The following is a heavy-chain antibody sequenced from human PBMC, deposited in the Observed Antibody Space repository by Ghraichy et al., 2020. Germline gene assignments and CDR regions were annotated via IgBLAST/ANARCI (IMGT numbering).Heavy chain of an antibody. D-gene: IGHD6-6*01. Sequence: SQTLSLTCTVSGGSISSYYWSWIRQPPGKGLEWIGYIYYGGSTNYNPSLKSRVTISVDTPKNHFSLKLSSVTAADTALYYCARLHSSSNYYGLDVWGQGTTVTVSS. CDR2: IYYGGST. CDR3: ARLHSSSNYYGLDV. CDR1: GGSISSYY. J-gene: IGHJ6*02. V-gene: IGHV4-59*08.